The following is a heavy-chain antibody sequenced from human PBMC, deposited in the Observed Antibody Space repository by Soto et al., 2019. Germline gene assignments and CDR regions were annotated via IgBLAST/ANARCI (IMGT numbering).Heavy chain of an antibody. D-gene: IGHD3-9*01. J-gene: IGHJ4*02. V-gene: IGHV3-30*18. CDR3: AKFITIFSPLDY. CDR1: GFTFSSYG. CDR2: ISYDGSNK. Sequence: QVQLVESGGGVVQPGRSLRLSCAASGFTFSSYGMHWVRQAPGKGLEWVAVISYDGSNKYYADSVKGRFTISRDNSKNTLYLQMNTLRAEDTAVYCCAKFITIFSPLDYWGQGTLVTVSS.